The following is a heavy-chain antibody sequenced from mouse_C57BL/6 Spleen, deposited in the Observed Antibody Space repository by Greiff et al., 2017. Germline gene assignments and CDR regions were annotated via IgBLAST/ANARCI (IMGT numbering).Heavy chain of an antibody. Sequence: EVQRVESGGGLVKPGGSLKLSCAASGFTFSDYGMHWVRQAPEKGLEWVAYISSGSSTIYYADTVKGRFTISRDNAKNTLFLQMTSLRSEDTAMYYCARRGVLLRYYAMDYWGQGTSVTVSS. CDR3: ARRGVLLRYYAMDY. V-gene: IGHV5-17*01. D-gene: IGHD1-1*01. J-gene: IGHJ4*01. CDR2: ISSGSSTI. CDR1: GFTFSDYG.